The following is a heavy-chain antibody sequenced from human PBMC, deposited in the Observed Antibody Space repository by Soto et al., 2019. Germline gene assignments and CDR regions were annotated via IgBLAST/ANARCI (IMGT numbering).Heavy chain of an antibody. J-gene: IGHJ4*02. Sequence: GGSLRLSCAASGFTFSSYSINWVRQAPGKGLEWVSYISSSSSTIYYADSVKGRFTISRDNAKNSLYLQMNSLRAEDTAVYYCAKDDYYDTSGAAFDFWGQGTLVTVSS. D-gene: IGHD3-22*01. CDR1: GFTFSSYS. CDR3: AKDDYYDTSGAAFDF. V-gene: IGHV3-48*01. CDR2: ISSSSSTI.